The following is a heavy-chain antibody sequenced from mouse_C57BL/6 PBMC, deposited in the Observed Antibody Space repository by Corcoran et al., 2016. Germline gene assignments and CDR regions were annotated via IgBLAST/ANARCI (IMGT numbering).Heavy chain of an antibody. Sequence: DVQLQESGPGLVKPSQSLSLTCSVTGYSITSGYYWNWIRQFPGNKLEWMGYISYDGSNNYNPSLKNRISITRDTSKNQFFLKLNSVTTEDTATYYCARERGYGNYWFAYWGQVTLVTVSA. V-gene: IGHV3-6*01. CDR2: ISYDGSN. CDR1: GYSITSGYY. D-gene: IGHD2-1*01. CDR3: ARERGYGNYWFAY. J-gene: IGHJ3*01.